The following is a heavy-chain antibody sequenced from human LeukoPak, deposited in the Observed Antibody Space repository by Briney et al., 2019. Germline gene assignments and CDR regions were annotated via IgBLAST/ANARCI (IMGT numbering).Heavy chain of an antibody. CDR1: GFTFGDYA. CDR3: IRERDKYPNNWFDP. CDR2: IASETYGGTA. Sequence: GGSLRLSCTASGFTFGDYAMTWVRQAPGKGLEWVGFIASETYGGTAEYAASVKGRFTISRDDCKSIAYLQMNNLRADDTAVYSCIRERDKYPNNWFDPWGQGTLVTVSS. D-gene: IGHD2-2*02. V-gene: IGHV3-49*04. J-gene: IGHJ5*02.